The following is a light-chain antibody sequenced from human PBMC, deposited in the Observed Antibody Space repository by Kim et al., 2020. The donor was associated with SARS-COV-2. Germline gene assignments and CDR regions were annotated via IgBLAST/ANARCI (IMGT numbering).Light chain of an antibody. V-gene: IGLV2-14*03. Sequence: QSALTQPASVSASPGQSITISCAGTSNDVGAFDYVSWYQQHPGEAPKLMIYDVSKRPSGVSSRFSGSKSDNTASLTIAGLQAEDEADYYCCSHTISSTWVFGAGTKVTVL. CDR1: SNDVGAFDY. CDR2: DVS. CDR3: CSHTISSTWV. J-gene: IGLJ3*02.